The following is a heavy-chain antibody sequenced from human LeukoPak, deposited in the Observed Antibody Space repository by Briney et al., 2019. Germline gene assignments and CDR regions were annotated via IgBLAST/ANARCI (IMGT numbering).Heavy chain of an antibody. CDR3: ATVFRYGDYVLDY. V-gene: IGHV1-24*01. Sequence: ASVKVSCKASGYTFTSYDINWVRQAPGKGLEWMGGFDPEDGETIYAQKFQGRVTMTEDTSTDTAYMELSSLRSEDTAVYYCATVFRYGDYVLDYWGQGTLVTVSS. CDR1: GYTFTSYD. CDR2: FDPEDGET. J-gene: IGHJ4*02. D-gene: IGHD4-17*01.